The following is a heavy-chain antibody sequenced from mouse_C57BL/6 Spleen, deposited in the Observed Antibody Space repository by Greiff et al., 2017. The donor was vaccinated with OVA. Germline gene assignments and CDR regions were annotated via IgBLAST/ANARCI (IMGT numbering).Heavy chain of an antibody. CDR1: GYTFTDYE. V-gene: IGHV1-15*01. CDR3: TRSWKGDYAMDY. J-gene: IGHJ4*01. CDR2: IDPETGGT. Sequence: QVQLQQSGAELVRPGASVTLSCKASGYTFTDYEMHWVKQTPVHGLEWIGAIDPETGGTAYNQKFQGKAILTADKSSSTAYMELRSLTSEDSSVYYCTRSWKGDYAMDYWGQGTSVTVSS.